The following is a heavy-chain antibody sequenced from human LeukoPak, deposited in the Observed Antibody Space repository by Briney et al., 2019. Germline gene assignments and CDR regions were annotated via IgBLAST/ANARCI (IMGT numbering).Heavy chain of an antibody. J-gene: IGHJ3*02. CDR2: ISGSGGST. Sequence: GGSLRLSCAASGFTFSSYAMSWVRQAPGKGLEWVSAISGSGGSTYYADSVKGRFTISRDNSKNTLYLQMNSLRAEDTAVYYCAKDRDIVVVPASGAFDIWGQGTMVTVSS. CDR3: AKDRDIVVVPASGAFDI. CDR1: GFTFSSYA. D-gene: IGHD2-2*01. V-gene: IGHV3-23*01.